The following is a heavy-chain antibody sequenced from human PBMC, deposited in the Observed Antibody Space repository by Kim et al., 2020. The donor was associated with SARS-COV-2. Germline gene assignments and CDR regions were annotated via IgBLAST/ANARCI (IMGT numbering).Heavy chain of an antibody. CDR3: ARHGGYCSSSSCYFYFYYLDV. CDR2: VYPDDSEI. J-gene: IGHJ6*03. V-gene: IGHV5-51*01. D-gene: IGHD2-2*01. CDR1: GYSFSNYW. Sequence: GESLKISCETSGYSFSNYWIGWVRQVPGKGLELMGFVYPDDSEIRYSPSFQGRISISADESITTAYLQWDSLKASDTATYYCARHGGYCSSSSCYFYFYYLDVWGKGTPVIVSS.